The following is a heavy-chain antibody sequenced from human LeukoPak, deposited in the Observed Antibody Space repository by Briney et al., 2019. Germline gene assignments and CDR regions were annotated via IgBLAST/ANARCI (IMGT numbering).Heavy chain of an antibody. CDR3: VRDGEGVAISVNYWFDP. J-gene: IGHJ5*02. CDR1: GYTFTGYY. V-gene: IGHV1-2*06. CDR2: INPNSGGT. D-gene: IGHD3-10*01. Sequence: ASAKVSFKASGYTFTGYYMHWVRQAPGQGLEWMGRINPNSGGTNYAQKFQGRVTMTRDTTISTAYMELRSLRSEDTAVYYCVRDGEGVAISVNYWFDPWGQGTLDTVSS.